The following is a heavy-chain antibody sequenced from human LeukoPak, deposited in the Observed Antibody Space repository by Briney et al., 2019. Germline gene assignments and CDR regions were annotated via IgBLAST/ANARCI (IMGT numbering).Heavy chain of an antibody. J-gene: IGHJ4*02. CDR1: GFTFSSYE. CDR2: ISSSGTTI. V-gene: IGHV3-48*03. CDR3: ARDGGYSYGQFDY. D-gene: IGHD5-18*01. Sequence: GGSLRLSCAGSGFTFSSYEMNWVHQAPGKGLEWVSYISSSGTTIYYADSVKGRFTISRDNAKNSLYLQMNSLRAEDTAVYYCARDGGYSYGQFDYWGQGTLVTVSS.